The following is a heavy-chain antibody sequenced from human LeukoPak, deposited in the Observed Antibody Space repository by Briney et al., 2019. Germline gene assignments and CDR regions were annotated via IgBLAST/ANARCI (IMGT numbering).Heavy chain of an antibody. CDR1: RGSISSYY. J-gene: IGHJ4*02. V-gene: IGHV4-59*01. CDR2: IYYDGST. CDR3: ASPGGSGSWNFGY. Sequence: PSETLSLTCAVSRGSISSYYWSWIRQSPGKGLEWIGYIYYDGSTNYNPSLKSRATTSLDTSKNQFSLRLSSVTAADTAVYYCASPGGSGSWNFGYWGQGALVTVSS. D-gene: IGHD3-10*01.